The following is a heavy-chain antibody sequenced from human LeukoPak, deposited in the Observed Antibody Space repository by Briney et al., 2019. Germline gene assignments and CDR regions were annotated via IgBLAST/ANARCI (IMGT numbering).Heavy chain of an antibody. V-gene: IGHV4-39*01. CDR3: ARLVEIRGVIDY. CDR2: IYFGGDT. D-gene: IGHD3-10*01. J-gene: IGHJ4*02. CDR1: GGSIRSSNYY. Sequence: SETLSLTCTVSGGSIRSSNYYWGWIRQPPGKGLEWIGSIYFGGDTYYNPSLKSRVTISVDTSKNQFSLNLRSVTAADTAVYYCARLVEIRGVIDYWGQGTLVTVSS.